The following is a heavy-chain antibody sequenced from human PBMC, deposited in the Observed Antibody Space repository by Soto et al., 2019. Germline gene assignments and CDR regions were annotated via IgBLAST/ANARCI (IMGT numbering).Heavy chain of an antibody. J-gene: IGHJ4*02. V-gene: IGHV4-59*01. CDR1: GGSISSYY. CDR2: IYYSGST. Sequence: SETLSLTCTVSGGSISSYYWSWIRQPPGKGLEWIGYIYYSGSTNYNPSLKSRVTISVDTSKNQFSLKLSSVTAADTAVYYCARDTGDYWGQGTLVTVSS. CDR3: ARDTGDY.